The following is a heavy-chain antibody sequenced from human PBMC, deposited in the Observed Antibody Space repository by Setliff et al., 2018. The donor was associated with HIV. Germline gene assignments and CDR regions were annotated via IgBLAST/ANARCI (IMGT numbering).Heavy chain of an antibody. CDR1: GGSISSGDYY. D-gene: IGHD3-16*01. J-gene: IGHJ4*01. CDR2: IYYSGST. Sequence: SETLSLTCTVSGGSISSGDYYWSWIRQPPGKGLEWIGYIYYSGSTYYNPSLKSRVTISVDTSKSQFSLKLSSVTAADTAVYYCAREGGTDRFFDYWGQGTPVTVSS. V-gene: IGHV4-30-4*08. CDR3: AREGGTDRFFDY.